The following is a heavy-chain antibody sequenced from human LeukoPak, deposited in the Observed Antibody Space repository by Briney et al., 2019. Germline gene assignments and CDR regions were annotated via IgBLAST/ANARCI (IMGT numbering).Heavy chain of an antibody. CDR2: INAGNGNT. J-gene: IGHJ6*02. CDR3: AGAHYAPPNLYYYYYGMDV. CDR1: GYTFTSYA. Sequence: ASVKVSCKASGYTFTSYAMHWVRQAPGQRLEWMGWINAGNGNTKYSQKFQGRVTITRDTSASTAYMELSSLRSEDTAVYYCAGAHYAPPNLYYYYYGMDVWGQGTTVTVSS. V-gene: IGHV1-3*01. D-gene: IGHD4/OR15-4a*01.